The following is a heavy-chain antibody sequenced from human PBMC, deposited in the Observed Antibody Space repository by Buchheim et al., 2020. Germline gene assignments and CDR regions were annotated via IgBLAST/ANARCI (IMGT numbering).Heavy chain of an antibody. CDR2: ISSSSDEI. V-gene: IGHV3-48*04. CDR3: ARGWSNGRDVH. D-gene: IGHD1/OR15-1a*01. J-gene: IGHJ4*02. Sequence: HLVESGGDLVQPGGSLRLSCAASGFGFSTSGMSWVRQAPGKGLEWLSYISSSSDEIVYADSVKGRFTISRDNGKNSLYLQMNGLEVEDTAVYFCARGWSNGRDVHWGRGT. CDR1: GFGFSTSG.